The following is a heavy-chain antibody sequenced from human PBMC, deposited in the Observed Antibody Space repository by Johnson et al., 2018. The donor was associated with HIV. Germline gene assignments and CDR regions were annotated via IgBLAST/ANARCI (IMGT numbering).Heavy chain of an antibody. D-gene: IGHD3-10*01. J-gene: IGHJ3*02. CDR2: ISYDGSNK. Sequence: VQLVESGGGLVQPGRSLRLSCAASGFTFSSYAMHWVRQAPGKGLEWVAVISYDGSNKYYADSVKGRCTISRDNSKNTLFLQMNSLRPEDTAVYHCARGPIAFRNYYGSGSAFDIWGQGTMVTVSS. CDR3: ARGPIAFRNYYGSGSAFDI. V-gene: IGHV3-30-3*01. CDR1: GFTFSSYA.